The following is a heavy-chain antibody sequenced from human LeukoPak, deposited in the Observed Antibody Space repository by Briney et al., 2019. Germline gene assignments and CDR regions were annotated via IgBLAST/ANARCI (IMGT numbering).Heavy chain of an antibody. V-gene: IGHV4-38-2*02. CDR3: ARDREWELLTYFDY. Sequence: PSETLSLTCTVSGYSISSGYFWGWIRQPPGKGLEWIGSFYHSGSTYYNPSLKSRVTISVDTSKNQFSLELSSVTAADTAVYYCARDREWELLTYFDYWGQGTLVTVSS. CDR1: GYSISSGYF. J-gene: IGHJ4*02. CDR2: FYHSGST. D-gene: IGHD1-26*01.